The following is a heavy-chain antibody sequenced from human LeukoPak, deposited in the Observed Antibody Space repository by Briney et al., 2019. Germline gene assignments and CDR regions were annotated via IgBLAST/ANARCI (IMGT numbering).Heavy chain of an antibody. D-gene: IGHD5-24*01. CDR3: ARDDGDGYNCDY. J-gene: IGHJ4*02. CDR1: GFTFSSYS. V-gene: IGHV3-21*01. Sequence: PGGSLRLSCAASGFTFSSYSMNWVRQAPGKGLEWVSSISSSSSYIYYADPVKGRFTISRDNAKNSLYLQMNSLRAEDTAVYYCARDDGDGYNCDYWGQGTLVTVPS. CDR2: ISSSSSYI.